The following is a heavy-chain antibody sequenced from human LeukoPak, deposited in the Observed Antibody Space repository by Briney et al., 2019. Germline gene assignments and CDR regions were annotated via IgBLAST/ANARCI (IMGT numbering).Heavy chain of an antibody. CDR1: GFTFSSYG. J-gene: IGHJ4*02. V-gene: IGHV3-7*03. CDR3: VRGNPFGGY. Sequence: PGGSLRLSCAASGFTFSSYGMHWVRQAPGKGLEWVANIKQDGSEISYVDSVKGRFTISRDNAKNSLYLQMNSLRAEDTAVYYCVRGNPFGGYWGQGTLVTVSS. D-gene: IGHD2-15*01. CDR2: IKQDGSEI.